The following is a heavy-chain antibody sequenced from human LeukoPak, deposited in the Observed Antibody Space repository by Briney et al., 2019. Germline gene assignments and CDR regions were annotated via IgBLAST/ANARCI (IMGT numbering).Heavy chain of an antibody. J-gene: IGHJ4*02. V-gene: IGHV4-4*07. CDR3: ASSSTTVTTLMKFDY. Sequence: SETLSLTCTVSGGSISSYYWSWIRQPAGKGLEWIGRIYTSGSTNYNPSLKSRVTMSVDTSKNQFSLKLSSVTAADTAVYYCASSSTTVTTLMKFDYWGQGTLVTVSS. D-gene: IGHD4-17*01. CDR1: GGSISSYY. CDR2: IYTSGST.